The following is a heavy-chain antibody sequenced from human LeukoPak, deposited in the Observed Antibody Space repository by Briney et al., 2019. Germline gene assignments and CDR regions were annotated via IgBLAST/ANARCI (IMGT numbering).Heavy chain of an antibody. D-gene: IGHD3-10*01. CDR2: INHSGST. V-gene: IGHV4-34*01. CDR3: ASSGSYLYGMDV. CDR1: GGSFSGYY. Sequence: SETLSLTCAVYGGSFSGYYWSWIRQPPGKGLEWIGEINHSGSTNYNLSLKSRVTISVDTSKNQFSLKLSSVTAADTAVYYCASSGSYLYGMDVWGQGTTVTVSS. J-gene: IGHJ6*02.